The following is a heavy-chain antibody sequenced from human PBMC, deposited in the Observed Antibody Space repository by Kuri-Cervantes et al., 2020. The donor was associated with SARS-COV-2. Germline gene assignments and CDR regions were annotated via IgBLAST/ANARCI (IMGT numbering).Heavy chain of an antibody. Sequence: ASVKVSCKASGYTFTGYYMHWVRQAPGQGLEWMGWINPNSGGTNYAQKFQGWVTMTRDTSISTVYMELGRLRSDDTAVYYCARDTGTYCSDISCYGYYYYYGMDVWGQGTTVTVSS. V-gene: IGHV1-2*04. CDR1: GYTFTGYY. CDR3: ARDTGTYCSDISCYGYYYYYGMDV. CDR2: INPNSGGT. J-gene: IGHJ6*02. D-gene: IGHD2-2*01.